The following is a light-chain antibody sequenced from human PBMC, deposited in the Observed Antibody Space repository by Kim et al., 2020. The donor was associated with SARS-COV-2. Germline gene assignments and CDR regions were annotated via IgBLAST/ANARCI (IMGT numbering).Light chain of an antibody. CDR1: SSNIGNKY. Sequence: PGQKVTISCSGSSSNIGNKYVSWYQQHPGTAPKLLIYDNNKRPSGIPDRFSGSKSGTSATLGITGLQTGDEADYYCGTWDSSLWVFGGGTQLTVL. CDR3: GTWDSSLWV. CDR2: DNN. J-gene: IGLJ3*02. V-gene: IGLV1-51*01.